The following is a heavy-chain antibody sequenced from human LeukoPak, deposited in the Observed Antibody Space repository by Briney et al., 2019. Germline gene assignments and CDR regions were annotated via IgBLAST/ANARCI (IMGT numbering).Heavy chain of an antibody. CDR3: ARDRRLLYYYDSSGYYISAFDI. V-gene: IGHV4-59*01. J-gene: IGHJ3*02. D-gene: IGHD3-22*01. Sequence: SETLSLTCTVSGGSISSYYWSWIRQPPGKGLEWIGYIYYSGSTNYNPSLKSRVTISVDTSKNQFSLKLSSVTAADTAVYYCARDRRLLYYYDSSGYYISAFDIWGQGTMVTVSS. CDR2: IYYSGST. CDR1: GGSISSYY.